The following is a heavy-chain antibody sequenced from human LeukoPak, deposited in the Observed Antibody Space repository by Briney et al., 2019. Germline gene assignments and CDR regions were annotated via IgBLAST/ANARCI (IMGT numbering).Heavy chain of an antibody. CDR2: ISSSSSTI. D-gene: IGHD7-27*01. V-gene: IGHV3-48*01. J-gene: IGHJ3*02. CDR3: ARRTGDGRHAFDI. Sequence: GGSLRLSCAASGFIFTNYFMNWVRQAPGKGLEWVSYISSSSSTIYYADSVKGRFTISRDNAKNSLYLQMNSLRAEDTAVYFCARRTGDGRHAFDIWGQGTMVTVSS. CDR1: GFIFTNYF.